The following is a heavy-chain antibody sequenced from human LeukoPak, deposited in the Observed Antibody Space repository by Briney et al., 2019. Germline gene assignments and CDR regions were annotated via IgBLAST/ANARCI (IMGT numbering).Heavy chain of an antibody. D-gene: IGHD3-3*01. CDR3: ARKGLRPLEWLSEYFFDY. J-gene: IGHJ4*02. CDR1: GYSITSGYY. Sequence: SETLSLTCTVSGYSITSGYYWSWIRQSPGKGLEWIGHINHVGITNHNPSLKSRVTISVDTSKNQFTLKVRSVTAADTGVYFCARKGLRPLEWLSEYFFDYWGQGTLVSVAS. V-gene: IGHV4-38-2*02. CDR2: INHVGIT.